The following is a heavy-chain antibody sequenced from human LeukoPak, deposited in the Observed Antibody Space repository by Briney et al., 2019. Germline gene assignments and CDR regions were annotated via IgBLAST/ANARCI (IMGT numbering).Heavy chain of an antibody. CDR2: LYYNGAT. J-gene: IGHJ4*02. D-gene: IGHD2/OR15-2a*01. CDR3: VEIHTFKH. V-gene: IGHV4-39*01. Sequence: SETLSLTCSVSGDSISNTDYNWGWIRQPPGKGLEWIGTLYYNGATAYNPSLKSRVTISGDTSKNQFSLRLSSVTAADTAVYYCVEIHTFKHWGQGTLATVSP. CDR1: GDSISNTDYN.